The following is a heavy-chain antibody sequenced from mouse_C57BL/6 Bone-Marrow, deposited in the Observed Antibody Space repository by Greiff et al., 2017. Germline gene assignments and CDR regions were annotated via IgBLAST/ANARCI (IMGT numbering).Heavy chain of an antibody. CDR3: ARGITTVVARGFYFDY. V-gene: IGHV1-18*01. D-gene: IGHD1-1*01. CDR1: GYTFTDYN. Sequence: VQLQQSGPELVKPGASVKIPCKASGYTFTDYNMDWVKQSHGKSLEWIGDINPNNGGTIYNQKFKGKATLTVDKSSSTAYMELRSLTSEDTAVYYCARGITTVVARGFYFDYWGQGTTLTVSS. J-gene: IGHJ2*01. CDR2: INPNNGGT.